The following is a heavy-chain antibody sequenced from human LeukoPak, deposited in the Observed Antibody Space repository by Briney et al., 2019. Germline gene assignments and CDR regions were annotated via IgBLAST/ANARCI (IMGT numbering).Heavy chain of an antibody. D-gene: IGHD1-26*01. CDR3: SRESGPFSPFGH. J-gene: IGHJ4*02. Sequence: SETLSLTCTVSGGSINSYYWSWIRQPPGKGLEWIGYISYSGSTNYNPSLKSRVTISVDTSKNQFSLKLSSVTAADTAVYYCSRESGPFSPFGHWGQGTLVAVTS. V-gene: IGHV4-59*01. CDR1: GGSINSYY. CDR2: ISYSGST.